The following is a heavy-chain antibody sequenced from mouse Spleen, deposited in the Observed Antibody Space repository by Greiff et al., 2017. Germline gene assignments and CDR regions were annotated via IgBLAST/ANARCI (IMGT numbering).Heavy chain of an antibody. CDR2: ILPGSGST. J-gene: IGHJ3*01. CDR1: GYTFTGYW. Sequence: QVQLQQSGAELMKPGASVKLSCKATGYTFTGYWIEWVKQRPGHGLEWIGEILPGSGSTNYNEKFKGKATFTADTSSNTAYMQLSSLTTEDSAIYYCARGGAYYYDGSYSFAYWGQGTLVTVSA. V-gene: IGHV1-9*01. D-gene: IGHD1-1*01. CDR3: ARGGAYYYDGSYSFAY.